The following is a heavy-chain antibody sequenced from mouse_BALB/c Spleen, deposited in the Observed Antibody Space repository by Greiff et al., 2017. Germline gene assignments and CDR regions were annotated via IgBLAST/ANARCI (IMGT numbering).Heavy chain of an antibody. J-gene: IGHJ3*01. CDR3: ARDLPLAY. CDR1: GYTFTSYW. V-gene: IGHV1S41*01. Sequence: DLVKPGASVKLSCKASGYTFTSYWINWIKQRPGRGIEWIGRIAPGSGSTYYNEMFKGKATLTVDTSSSTAYIQLSSLSSEDSAVYFCARDLPLAYWGQGTLVTVSA. CDR2: IAPGSGST.